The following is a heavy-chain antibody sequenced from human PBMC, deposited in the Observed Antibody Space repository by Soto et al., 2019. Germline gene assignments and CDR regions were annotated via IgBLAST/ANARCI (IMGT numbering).Heavy chain of an antibody. D-gene: IGHD6-13*01. CDR1: GGSISSSSYY. Sequence: PSETLSLTCTVSGGSISSSSYYWGWIRQPPGKGLEWIGSIYYSGSTYYNPSLKSRVTISVDTSKNQFSLKLSSVTAADTAVYYCARPLTESIAAAGTVSWFDPWGQGTLVTVSS. V-gene: IGHV4-39*01. CDR3: ARPLTESIAAAGTVSWFDP. J-gene: IGHJ5*02. CDR2: IYYSGST.